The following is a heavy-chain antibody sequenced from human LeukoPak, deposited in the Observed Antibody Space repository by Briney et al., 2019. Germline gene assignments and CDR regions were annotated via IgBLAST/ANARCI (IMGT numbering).Heavy chain of an antibody. CDR2: ISGSGGST. J-gene: IGHJ4*02. CDR1: GFTFSSYA. CDR3: AARDCSTTSCYGGLFDY. Sequence: GGSLRLSCAASGFTFSSYAMSWVRQAPGKGLEWVSAISGSGGSTYYADSVKGRFTISRDNSKNTLYLQMNSLRAEDTAVYYCAARDCSTTSCYGGLFDYWGQGTLVTVSS. V-gene: IGHV3-23*01. D-gene: IGHD2-2*01.